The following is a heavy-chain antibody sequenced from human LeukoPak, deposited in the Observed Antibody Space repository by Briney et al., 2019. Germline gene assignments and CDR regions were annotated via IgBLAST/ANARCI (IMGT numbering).Heavy chain of an antibody. CDR1: GYTFTSYD. V-gene: IGHV1-8*01. CDR2: MNPNSGNT. D-gene: IGHD2-2*01. CDR3: ARGYCSSTSCYYWCFDL. Sequence: ASVKVSCKASGYTFTSYDINWVRQATGQGLEWMGWMNPNSGNTGYAQKFQGRVTMTRNTSISTAYMELSSLRSEDTAVYYCARGYCSSTSCYYWCFDLWGRGTLVTVSS. J-gene: IGHJ2*01.